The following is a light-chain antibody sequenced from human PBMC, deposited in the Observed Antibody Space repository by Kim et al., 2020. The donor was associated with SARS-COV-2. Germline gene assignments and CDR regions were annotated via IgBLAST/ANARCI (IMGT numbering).Light chain of an antibody. CDR1: QNVNIG. J-gene: IGKJ1*01. V-gene: IGKV1-5*03. CDR3: QQYHTHST. Sequence: PAYVEDTVTITCRASQNVNIGLAWYQQKPGQVPKLLIHKTSGLQGGVPSRFSGGGSGTDFTLTISSLQPDDFATYYCQQYHTHSTFGQGTKVDIK. CDR2: KTS.